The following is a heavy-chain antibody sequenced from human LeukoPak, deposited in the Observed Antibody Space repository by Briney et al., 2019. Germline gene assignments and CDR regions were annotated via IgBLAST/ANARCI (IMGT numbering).Heavy chain of an antibody. CDR3: ARDHNLDGYSSSSDVSGAWFDP. CDR2: ISSSSSYI. V-gene: IGHV3-21*04. J-gene: IGHJ5*02. CDR1: GFTFSSYS. D-gene: IGHD6-6*01. Sequence: GGSLRLSCAASGFTFSSYSMNWVRQAPGKGLEWVSSISSSSSYIYYADSVKGRFTISRDNAKNSLYLQMNSLRAEDTAVYYCARDHNLDGYSSSSDVSGAWFDPWGQGTLVTVSS.